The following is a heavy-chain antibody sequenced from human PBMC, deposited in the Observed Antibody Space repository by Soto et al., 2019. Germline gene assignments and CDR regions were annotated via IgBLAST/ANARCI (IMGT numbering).Heavy chain of an antibody. D-gene: IGHD2-2*01. V-gene: IGHV4-30-4*01. J-gene: IGHJ5*01. CDR3: ACLAPQLLFDP. Sequence: SETLSLTCTVSGGSISSGDYYWSWIRQPPGKGLEWIGYIYYSGSTYYNPSLKSRVTISVDTSKNQFSLKLSSVTAADTAVYYCACLAPQLLFDPLGQGTLLTVSS. CDR1: GGSISSGDYY. CDR2: IYYSGST.